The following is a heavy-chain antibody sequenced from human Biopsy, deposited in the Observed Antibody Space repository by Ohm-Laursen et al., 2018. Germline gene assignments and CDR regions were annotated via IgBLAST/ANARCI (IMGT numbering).Heavy chain of an antibody. Sequence: TLSLTWSVSGGSINSGGHFWGWVRQSPGKGLEWIGYIYDNGDTYYNPSLMSLVSISADTSKNQVSLRLNSVTAAGTAVYSCTRVRTFGGVIGGYYFDSLGQGILVTVSS. D-gene: IGHD3-16*02. V-gene: IGHV4-31*01. CDR2: IYDNGDT. CDR1: GGSINSGGHF. J-gene: IGHJ4*02. CDR3: TRVRTFGGVIGGYYFDS.